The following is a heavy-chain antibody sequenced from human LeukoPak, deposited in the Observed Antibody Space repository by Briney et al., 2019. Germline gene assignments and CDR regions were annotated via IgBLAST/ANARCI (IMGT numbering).Heavy chain of an antibody. V-gene: IGHV3-7*01. J-gene: IGHJ5*02. Sequence: PGGSLRLSCAASGFTFSSYWMSWVRQAPGKGLEWVAHIKQDGSEKYYVDSVKGRFTISTDNAKNSLYLQMNSLRVEDTAVYYCASVTYDFWSGYSRGWFDPWGQGTLVTVSS. D-gene: IGHD3-3*01. CDR2: IKQDGSEK. CDR3: ASVTYDFWSGYSRGWFDP. CDR1: GFTFSSYW.